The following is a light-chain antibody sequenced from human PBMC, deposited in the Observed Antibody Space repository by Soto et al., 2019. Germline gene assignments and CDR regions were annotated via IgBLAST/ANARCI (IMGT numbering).Light chain of an antibody. Sequence: QSVLTQPASVSGSPGQSITISCTGTSSDVGDYNYVSWYQQHPGKVPKLMIYAVSNRPSGVSNRFSGSKSGNTASLTISGLQAEDEADYYCISYTRSSNPYVFGTGTKVTVL. V-gene: IGLV2-14*01. CDR1: SSDVGDYNY. J-gene: IGLJ1*01. CDR3: ISYTRSSNPYV. CDR2: AVS.